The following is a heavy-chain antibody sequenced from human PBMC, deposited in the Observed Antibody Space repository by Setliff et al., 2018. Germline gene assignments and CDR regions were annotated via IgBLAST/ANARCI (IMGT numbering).Heavy chain of an antibody. J-gene: IGHJ5*02. CDR2: ISAYNGNT. CDR1: GGTFSSYA. Sequence: GASAKVSCKAAGGTFSSYAISWVRQAPGQGLEWMGWISAYNGNTNYAQKLQGRVTMTTDTSTSTAYMELRSLRSADTAVYYCARGYSSSWQSRMAFDPWGQGTLVTVSS. V-gene: IGHV1-18*01. D-gene: IGHD6-13*01. CDR3: ARGYSSSWQSRMAFDP.